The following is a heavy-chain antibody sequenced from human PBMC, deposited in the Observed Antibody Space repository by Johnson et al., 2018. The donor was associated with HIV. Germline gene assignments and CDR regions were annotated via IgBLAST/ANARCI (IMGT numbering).Heavy chain of an antibody. CDR1: GFMFSSFA. Sequence: QVHLVESGGGLEQPGRSLRLSCAASGFMFSSFAMHWVRQAPGKGLEWVAVISYDGSNKYYVDSVKGRFTISRDNSKNTLYLQMNSLRAEDASVYHCAKEKFLKGIIGNAFDIWGQGTMVTVSS. CDR3: AKEKFLKGIIGNAFDI. CDR2: ISYDGSNK. D-gene: IGHD2/OR15-2a*01. J-gene: IGHJ3*02. V-gene: IGHV3-30*18.